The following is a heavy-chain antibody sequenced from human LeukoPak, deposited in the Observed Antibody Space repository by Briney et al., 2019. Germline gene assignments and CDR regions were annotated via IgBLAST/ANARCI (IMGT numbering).Heavy chain of an antibody. Sequence: GGSLRLSCAASGFTFNSYGMHWVRQAPGKGLEWVAVIWYDGSNKYYADSVKGRFTISRDNSKNTVYLELNSLRAEDTAMYYCAKGNGNYYYYMDVWGKGPTVTVSS. CDR2: IWYDGSNK. CDR3: AKGNGNYYYYMDV. D-gene: IGHD1-1*01. V-gene: IGHV3-33*06. CDR1: GFTFNSYG. J-gene: IGHJ6*03.